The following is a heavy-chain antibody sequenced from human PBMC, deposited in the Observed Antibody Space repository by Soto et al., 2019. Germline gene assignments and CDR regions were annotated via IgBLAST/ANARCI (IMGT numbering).Heavy chain of an antibody. D-gene: IGHD2-15*01. Sequence: SETLSLTCAVYGGSFSGYYWSWIRQPPGKGLEWIGEINHSGSTNYNPSLKSRVTISVDTSKNQFSLKLSSVTAADTAVYYCARGVGVVVVAANYYFDYWGQGTLVTVSS. CDR3: ARGVGVVVVAANYYFDY. J-gene: IGHJ4*02. CDR2: INHSGST. CDR1: GGSFSGYY. V-gene: IGHV4-34*01.